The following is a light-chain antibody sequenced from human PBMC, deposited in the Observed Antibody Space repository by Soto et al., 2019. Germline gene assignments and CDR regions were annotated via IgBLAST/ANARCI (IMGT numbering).Light chain of an antibody. Sequence: AIRMTQSPSSFSASTGDRVTIPCRASQGISSYLAWYQQKPGKAPKLLIYAASTLQRGVPSRFSGSGSGTDFTLTLSCLKSEDFATYYCQQYYSYPRTFGPGTKVEIK. V-gene: IGKV1-8*01. J-gene: IGKJ1*01. CDR1: QGISSY. CDR2: AAS. CDR3: QQYYSYPRT.